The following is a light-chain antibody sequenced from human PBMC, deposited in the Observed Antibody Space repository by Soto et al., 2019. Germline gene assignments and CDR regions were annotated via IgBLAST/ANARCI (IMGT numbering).Light chain of an antibody. Sequence: AIRMTQSPSSFSASTGDRVTITCRASQGISSYLAWYQQKPGKAPKLLIYAASTLQSGVPSRFSGSGSGTDFTLTISCLQSEDFETYYCQQYYSYPALTFGGGTKVEIK. CDR1: QGISSY. CDR2: AAS. J-gene: IGKJ4*01. V-gene: IGKV1-8*01. CDR3: QQYYSYPALT.